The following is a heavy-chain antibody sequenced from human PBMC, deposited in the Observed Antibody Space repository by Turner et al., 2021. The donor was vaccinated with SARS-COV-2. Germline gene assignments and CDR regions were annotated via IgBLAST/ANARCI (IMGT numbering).Heavy chain of an antibody. CDR2: IYYSGST. Sequence: QLQLQESGPGLVKPSATLSLTCTVSGGSISSSSYYWGWIRQPPGKGLEWIGSIYYSGSTYYNPSLKSRVTISVDTSKNQFSLKLSSVTAADTAVCYCATSTVAGTELNYYGMDVWGQGTTVTVSS. CDR1: GGSISSSSYY. V-gene: IGHV4-39*01. D-gene: IGHD6-13*01. CDR3: ATSTVAGTELNYYGMDV. J-gene: IGHJ6*02.